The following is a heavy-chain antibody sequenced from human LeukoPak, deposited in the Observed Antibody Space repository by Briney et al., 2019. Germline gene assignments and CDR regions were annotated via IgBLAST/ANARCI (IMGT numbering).Heavy chain of an antibody. CDR3: ARDAGSYYDSSGYYSHPYFDY. CDR1: GFTFSSYS. Sequence: GGSLRLSCAASGFTFSSYSMNWVRQAPGKGLEWVSSISSSSSYIYYADSVKGRFTISRDNAKNSLYLQMNSLRAEDTAVYYCARDAGSYYDSSGYYSHPYFDYWGQGTLVTVSS. CDR2: ISSSSSYI. V-gene: IGHV3-21*01. J-gene: IGHJ4*02. D-gene: IGHD3-22*01.